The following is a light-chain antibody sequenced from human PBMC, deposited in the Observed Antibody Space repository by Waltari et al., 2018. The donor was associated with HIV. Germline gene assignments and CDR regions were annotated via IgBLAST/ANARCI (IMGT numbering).Light chain of an antibody. CDR2: GAS. CDR1: QGVGND. Sequence: AIQMTQSPTSLSASVGDRVTITCRASQGVGNDLSWYQQKPGMAPTLLIYGASISKNGVPGRFSGSGSGADFTLTISSLQAEDLATYYCLQDYSWPYTFGQGTKLEIK. V-gene: IGKV1-6*01. J-gene: IGKJ2*01. CDR3: LQDYSWPYT.